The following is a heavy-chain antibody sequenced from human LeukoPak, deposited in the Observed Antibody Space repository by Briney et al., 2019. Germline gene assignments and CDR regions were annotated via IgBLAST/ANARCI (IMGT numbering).Heavy chain of an antibody. CDR2: ISSSGGST. CDR3: AKVKGGSRTYLFDY. D-gene: IGHD1-26*01. J-gene: IGHJ4*02. CDR1: GFTFSVYA. V-gene: IGHV3-23*01. Sequence: GGSLRLSCAASGFTFSVYAMSWVRQAPGKGLEWVSSISSSGGSTYYADSMKGRFTVSRDNSKNTLYLQMNSLRAEDTAVYYCAKVKGGSRTYLFDYWGQGTLVTVSS.